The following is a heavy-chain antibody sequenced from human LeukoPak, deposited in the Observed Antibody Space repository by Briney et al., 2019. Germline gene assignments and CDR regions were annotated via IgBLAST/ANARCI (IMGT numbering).Heavy chain of an antibody. CDR1: RYSFTTYG. V-gene: IGHV1-18*01. D-gene: IGHD2/OR15-2a*01. CDR2: ITAYNGNT. Sequence: ASVKVSCKTSRYSFTTYGTNGVRQAAGQGLEWMGWITAYNGNTNYAHKFQGRFTITTDTYTRTVYMELRGLKSNDTAVYYCARGVSNRWADFWGQGTLVTVSS. CDR3: ARGVSNRWADF. J-gene: IGHJ4*02.